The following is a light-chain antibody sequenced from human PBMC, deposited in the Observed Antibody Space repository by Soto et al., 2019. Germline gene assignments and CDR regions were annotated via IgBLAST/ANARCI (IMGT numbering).Light chain of an antibody. CDR1: QYIGSA. J-gene: IGKJ1*01. CDR2: DAS. CDR3: QQYGDRPRT. V-gene: IGKV3-15*01. Sequence: EVVLTQSPATLSVSPGARATLSCRASQYIGSAVAWYHQRSGQAPRLLIFDASIRVPTTPARFSGSVSGTEFTLTISSLESEDVAVYFCQQYGDRPRTFGQGTKVEIK.